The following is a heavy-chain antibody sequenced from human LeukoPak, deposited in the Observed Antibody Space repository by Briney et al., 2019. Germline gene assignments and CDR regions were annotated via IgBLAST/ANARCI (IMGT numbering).Heavy chain of an antibody. CDR1: GFTVSSNY. J-gene: IGHJ6*03. CDR2: IYSGGST. Sequence: GGSLRLSCAASGFTVSSNYMSWVRQAPGKGLEWVSVIYSGGSTYYADSVKGRFTISRDNSKNTLYLQMNSLRAEDTAVYYCAKEGRGYSCGYGYYYYMDVWGKGTTVTISS. D-gene: IGHD5-18*01. CDR3: AKEGRGYSCGYGYYYYMDV. V-gene: IGHV3-53*05.